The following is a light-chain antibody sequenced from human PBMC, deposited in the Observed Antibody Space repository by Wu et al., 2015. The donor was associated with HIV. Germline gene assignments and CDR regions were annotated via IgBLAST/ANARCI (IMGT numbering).Light chain of an antibody. CDR3: QYYGSSPFT. V-gene: IGKV3-20*01. CDR2: GAS. CDR1: QSVSSSY. Sequence: ELVLTQSPGTLSLSPGERAILSCRASQSVSSSYLAWYQHKPGQAPRLLIYGASSRMTGIPDKFSGSGSGTDFTLTISRLEPEDFAVYYCQYYGSSPFTFGQGTQLEIK. J-gene: IGKJ2*01.